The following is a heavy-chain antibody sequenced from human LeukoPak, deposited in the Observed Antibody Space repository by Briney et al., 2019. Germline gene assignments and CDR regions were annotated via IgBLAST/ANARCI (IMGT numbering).Heavy chain of an antibody. J-gene: IGHJ4*02. CDR2: INNDGTNT. CDR1: GFTFTNYW. V-gene: IGHV3-74*01. CDR3: ARDGSYDY. Sequence: GGSLRLSCAASGFTFTNYWMHWARQIPGKGLVWVSHINNDGTNTFYADSVRGRFTISRDNVRNTVYLQMNSLRAEDTALYYCARDGSYDYWGQGTLVIVSS.